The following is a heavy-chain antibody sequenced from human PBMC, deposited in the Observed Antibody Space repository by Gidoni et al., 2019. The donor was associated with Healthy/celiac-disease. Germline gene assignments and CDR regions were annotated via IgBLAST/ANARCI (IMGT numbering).Heavy chain of an antibody. V-gene: IGHV1-2*02. CDR1: GYSFTGYS. CDR2: INPNSGGT. CDR3: ARQTSRYHSSPAEGY. J-gene: IGHJ4*02. D-gene: IGHD6-13*01. Sequence: QVQLVQSGAEVKKPGSSVTASCKASGYSFTGYSMHWVRQAPGQGLEWMGWINPNSGGTNYAQKFQGRVTMTRDTSISTAYMELSRLRSDDTAVYYCARQTSRYHSSPAEGYWGQGTLVTVSS.